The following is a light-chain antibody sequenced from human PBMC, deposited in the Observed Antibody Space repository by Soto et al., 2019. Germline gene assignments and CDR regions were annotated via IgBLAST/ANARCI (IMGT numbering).Light chain of an antibody. V-gene: IGKV1-39*01. Sequence: DIQFTQSPSSLSASVGDRVSISCRASQSISNYLNWYQQKPGKAPKLLIYAASSLQSGIPSRFSGSGSETDFTLTISSLQPEDFATYYCQQSYSTPWTFGQGTKVDIK. CDR3: QQSYSTPWT. CDR2: AAS. CDR1: QSISNY. J-gene: IGKJ1*01.